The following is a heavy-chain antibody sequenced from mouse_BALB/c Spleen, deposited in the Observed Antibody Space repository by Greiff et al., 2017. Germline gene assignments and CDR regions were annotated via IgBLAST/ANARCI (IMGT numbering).Heavy chain of an antibody. CDR3: ARCYYGSSYAMDY. D-gene: IGHD1-1*01. CDR2: ISYSGST. Sequence: EVQLQESGPGLVKPSQSLSLTCTVTGYSITSDYAWNWIRQFPGNKLEWMGYISYSGSTSYNPSLKSRISITRDTSKNQFFLQLNSVTTEDTATYYCARCYYGSSYAMDYWGQGTSVTVSS. CDR1: GYSITSDYA. V-gene: IGHV3-2*02. J-gene: IGHJ4*01.